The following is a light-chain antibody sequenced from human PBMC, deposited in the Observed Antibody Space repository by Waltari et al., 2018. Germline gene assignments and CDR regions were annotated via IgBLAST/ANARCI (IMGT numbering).Light chain of an antibody. CDR1: QGHSTH. J-gene: IGKJ1*01. CDR2: GTS. V-gene: IGKV1-27*01. CDR3: QNYDRAPWT. Sequence: DIQVNPSPSPLSSVVGDRVIITCRASQGHSTHLGWDQKKPGKVPRLLIFGTSTLQSGVPSRFSGSGFGTEFTLIISSLQTEDVASYYCQNYDRAPWTFGQGTKVEIK.